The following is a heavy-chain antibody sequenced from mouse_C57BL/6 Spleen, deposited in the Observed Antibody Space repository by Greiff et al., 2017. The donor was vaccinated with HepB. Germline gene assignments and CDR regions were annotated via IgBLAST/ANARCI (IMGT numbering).Heavy chain of an antibody. CDR1: GFTFSSYA. CDR2: ISDGGSYT. CDR3: ARDPNYYGSSYWYFDV. Sequence: EVHLVESGGGLVKPGGSLKLSCAASGFTFSSYAMSWVRQTPEKRLEWVATISDGGSYTYYPDNVKGRFTISRDNAKNNLYLQMSHLKSEDTAMYYCARDPNYYGSSYWYFDVWGTGTTVTVSS. V-gene: IGHV5-4*01. D-gene: IGHD1-1*01. J-gene: IGHJ1*03.